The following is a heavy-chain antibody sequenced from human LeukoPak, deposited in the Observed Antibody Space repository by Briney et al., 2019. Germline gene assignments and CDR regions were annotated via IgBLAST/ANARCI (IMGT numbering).Heavy chain of an antibody. CDR2: ISTAGST. J-gene: IGHJ4*02. CDR3: AKRGGTSQFYLEL. V-gene: IGHV3-23*01. Sequence: GGSLRLSCAASGFTFSNYAMNWVRQAPGKGLEWVSTISTAGSTYYAESVKGRFAISRDKSKSTLDLQMNSLRAEDTAVYYCAKRGGTSQFYLELWGQGTLVTVSS. CDR1: GFTFSNYA. D-gene: IGHD3-16*01.